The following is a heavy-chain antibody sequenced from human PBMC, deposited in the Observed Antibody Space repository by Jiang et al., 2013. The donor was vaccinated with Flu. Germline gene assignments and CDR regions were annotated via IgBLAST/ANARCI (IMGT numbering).Heavy chain of an antibody. CDR2: IIPILGIA. V-gene: IGHV1-69*02. CDR3: ARGAAAGKPGYNWFDP. J-gene: IGHJ5*02. Sequence: GAEVKKPGSSVKVSCKASGGTFSSYTISWVRQAPGQGLEWMGRIIPILGIANYAQKFQGRVTITADKSTCTAYMELSSLRSEDTAVYYCARGAAAGKPGYNWFDPWGQGTLVTVSS. CDR1: GGTFSSYT. D-gene: IGHD6-13*01.